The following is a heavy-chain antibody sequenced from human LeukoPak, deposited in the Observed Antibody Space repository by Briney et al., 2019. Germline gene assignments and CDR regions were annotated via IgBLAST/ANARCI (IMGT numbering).Heavy chain of an antibody. Sequence: GGTLRLSCAASGFTFSDYYMGWIRQAPGKGLEWVSYISSSGSTIYYADSVKGRFTISRDNAKNSLYLQMNSLRAEDTAVYYCARDLFESTVVVGYWGQGTLVTVSS. V-gene: IGHV3-11*01. CDR3: ARDLFESTVVVGY. CDR1: GFTFSDYY. J-gene: IGHJ4*02. CDR2: ISSSGSTI. D-gene: IGHD2-15*01.